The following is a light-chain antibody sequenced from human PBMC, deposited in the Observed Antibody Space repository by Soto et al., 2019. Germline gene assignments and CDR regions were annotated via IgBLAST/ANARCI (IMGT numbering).Light chain of an antibody. Sequence: EIVLTQSPGTLSSSPGERATLSCRARQSIYSRYLAWYQQRPGQPPRLLIHGAFTRATGISDRFSGSGSGTDFTLTISRLEPEDFAVYYCHHYGDSPPETFGQGTRVEIK. CDR2: GAF. V-gene: IGKV3-20*01. CDR1: QSIYSRY. J-gene: IGKJ1*01. CDR3: HHYGDSPPET.